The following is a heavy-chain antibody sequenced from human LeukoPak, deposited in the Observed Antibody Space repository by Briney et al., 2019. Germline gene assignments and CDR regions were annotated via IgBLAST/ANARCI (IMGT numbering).Heavy chain of an antibody. CDR1: VGSISTYC. V-gene: IGHV4-59*08. Sequence: SETLSLICTVSVGSISTYCWSWIRQPPGRGLEWIGYIYHSGSTNYNPSLKSRGTMLVDPSKNQYSLQLRSVTAADTDVYYCARCAPGAYFDYWGQGAPVTVSP. CDR2: IYHSGST. CDR3: ARCAPGAYFDY. J-gene: IGHJ4*02.